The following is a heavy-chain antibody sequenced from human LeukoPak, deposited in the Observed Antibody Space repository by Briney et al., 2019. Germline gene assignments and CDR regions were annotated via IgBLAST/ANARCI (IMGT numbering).Heavy chain of an antibody. J-gene: IGHJ3*02. CDR1: GYTFTSYG. V-gene: IGHV1-18*01. D-gene: IGHD3-3*01. CDR3: ARDSRYDFWGLAAFDI. CDR2: ISAYNGNT. Sequence: GASVKVSCKASGYTFTSYGISWVRQAPGQGLEWMGWISAYNGNTNYAQKLQGRVTMTTDTSTSTAYMELRSLRSDDTAVYYCARDSRYDFWGLAAFDIWGQGTMVTVSS.